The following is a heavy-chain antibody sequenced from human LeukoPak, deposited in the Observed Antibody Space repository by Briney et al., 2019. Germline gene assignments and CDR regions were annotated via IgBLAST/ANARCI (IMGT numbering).Heavy chain of an antibody. CDR1: GFTLSSYE. D-gene: IGHD1-26*01. V-gene: IGHV3-48*03. Sequence: GGSLGLSCAGSGFTLSSYEMKRVRQGPGKGLEWDSYISSSGSTIYYADSVKGRFTISRDNAKNSLYLQVNCLRAEDTAVYFCARVGPTAVSDWFDPWGQGTLVTVSS. CDR3: ARVGPTAVSDWFDP. J-gene: IGHJ5*02. CDR2: ISSSGSTI.